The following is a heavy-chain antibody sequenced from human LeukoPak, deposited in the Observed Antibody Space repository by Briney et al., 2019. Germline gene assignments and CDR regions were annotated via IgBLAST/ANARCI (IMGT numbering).Heavy chain of an antibody. Sequence: SETLSLTCTVSGRSISSYYWSWIRQPPGKGLEWIGYTYYSGSTNYNPSLKSRVTISVDTSKNQFSLKLSSVTAADTAVYYCARGYLTGYPYYFDYWGQGTLVTVSS. V-gene: IGHV4-59*01. CDR2: TYYSGST. J-gene: IGHJ4*02. D-gene: IGHD3-9*01. CDR3: ARGYLTGYPYYFDY. CDR1: GRSISSYY.